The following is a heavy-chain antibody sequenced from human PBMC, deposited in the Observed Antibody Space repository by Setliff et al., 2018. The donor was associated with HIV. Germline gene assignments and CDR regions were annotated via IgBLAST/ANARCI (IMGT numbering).Heavy chain of an antibody. J-gene: IGHJ4*02. CDR1: GGSLSSSY. D-gene: IGHD2-21*01. Sequence: SETLSLTCAVYGGSLSSSYWTWIRQAPGKGLEWIGEINHSGTANYKPSRKSRVTMSLDRSKRQFSLKLTSLTAADTAVYYCAGLSDFLDYWGLGNLVTVSS. V-gene: IGHV4-34*01. CDR2: INHSGTA. CDR3: AGLSDFLDY.